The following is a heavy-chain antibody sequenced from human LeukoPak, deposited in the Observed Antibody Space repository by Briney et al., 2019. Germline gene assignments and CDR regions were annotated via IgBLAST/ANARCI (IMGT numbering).Heavy chain of an antibody. CDR1: AYTFTSYG. CDR2: IHPSTGNP. V-gene: IGHV7-4-1*02. Sequence: GASVKVSCKASAYTFTSYGISWVRQAPGQGLEWMGWIHPSTGNPTYAQGFTGRFVFSLDTSVSTTYLQISSLKAEDTAVYYCARAFQSLGGLSLPDYWGQGTLVTVSS. J-gene: IGHJ4*02. CDR3: ARAFQSLGGLSLPDY. D-gene: IGHD3-16*02.